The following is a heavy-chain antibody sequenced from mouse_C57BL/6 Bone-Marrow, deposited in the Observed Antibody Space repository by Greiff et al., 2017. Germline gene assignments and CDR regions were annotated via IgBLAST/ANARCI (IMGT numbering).Heavy chain of an antibody. CDR1: GFTFSDYY. D-gene: IGHD5-2*01. V-gene: IGHV5-12*01. CDR2: ISNGGGST. CDR3: ARQRNTPYYAMDY. Sequence: EVKLMESGGGLVQPGGSLKLSCAASGFTFSDYYMYWVRQTPEKRLEWVAYISNGGGSTYYPDTVKGRFTISRDNAKNTLYLQMSRLKSEDTAMYYYARQRNTPYYAMDYWGQGTSVTVSS. J-gene: IGHJ4*01.